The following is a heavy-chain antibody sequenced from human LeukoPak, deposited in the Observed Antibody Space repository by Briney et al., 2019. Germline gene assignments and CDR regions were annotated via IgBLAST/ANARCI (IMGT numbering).Heavy chain of an antibody. CDR3: AKDSRFLEWLIYFDY. CDR2: ISGSGGST. CDR1: GFTFSSYA. D-gene: IGHD3-3*01. Sequence: GGSLRPSCAASGFTFSSYAMSWVRQAPGKGLEWVSAISGSGGSTYYADSVKGRFTISRDNSKNTLYLQMNSLRAEDTAVYYCAKDSRFLEWLIYFDYWGQGTLVTVSS. J-gene: IGHJ4*02. V-gene: IGHV3-23*01.